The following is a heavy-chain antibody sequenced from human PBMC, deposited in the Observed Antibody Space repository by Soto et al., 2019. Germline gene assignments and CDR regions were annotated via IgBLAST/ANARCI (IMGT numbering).Heavy chain of an antibody. V-gene: IGHV2-5*02. CDR1: GFSLNTTAVG. D-gene: IGHD3-16*01. J-gene: IGHJ3*02. CDR3: AHREGDDDVWGSYKDAFDI. Sequence: GPTLVNPTQTLTLTCTFSGFSLNTTAVGVGWIRQPPGKALEWLALIYWDNDKRYNPSLKTRLTITKDTSKNQVVLKMTNMDPVDTATYFCAHREGDDDVWGSYKDAFDIWGQGTMVTVAS. CDR2: IYWDNDK.